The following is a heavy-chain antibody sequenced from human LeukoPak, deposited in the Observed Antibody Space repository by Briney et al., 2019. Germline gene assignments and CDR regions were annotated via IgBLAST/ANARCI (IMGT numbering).Heavy chain of an antibody. Sequence: SVKVSCKASLGTFSNYAISWVRQAPGQGLEWMGGMIPIFGTANYGQKFQGRVTITADESTSTAYMEVNSLRSEDTAMYYCATDLSYCGGDCYAPLPIWGQGTMVTVYS. CDR3: ATDLSYCGGDCYAPLPI. J-gene: IGHJ3*02. D-gene: IGHD2-21*02. CDR1: LGTFSNYA. CDR2: MIPIFGTA. V-gene: IGHV1-69*13.